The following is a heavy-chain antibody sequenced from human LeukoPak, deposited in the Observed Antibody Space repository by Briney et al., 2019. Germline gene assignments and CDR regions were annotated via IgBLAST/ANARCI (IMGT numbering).Heavy chain of an antibody. CDR2: IWYDGSNK. CDR3: AREGHTTGWPPFDF. Sequence: GGSLRLSCAASGFTFSSYGMHWVRQAPGKGLEWVAVIWYDGSNKYYADPVKGRFTISRDNSKNTLYLQMNSLRAEDTAVYYCAREGHTTGWPPFDFWGQGTLVTVSS. J-gene: IGHJ4*02. V-gene: IGHV3-33*01. D-gene: IGHD2/OR15-2a*01. CDR1: GFTFSSYG.